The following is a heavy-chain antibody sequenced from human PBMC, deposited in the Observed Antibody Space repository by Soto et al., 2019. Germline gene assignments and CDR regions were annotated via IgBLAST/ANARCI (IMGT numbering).Heavy chain of an antibody. D-gene: IGHD6-19*01. CDR1: GCSISGLV. V-gene: IGHV4-59*11. J-gene: IGHJ4*02. CDR3: ARGPVYGSDWNGRVDY. Sequence: ISSYSGCSISGLVFRLIRPPPGKGLDRGGFICYGGSTNDSPSLKSRVTISVDTSKNQFSLHLDSVTAADTAVYFCARGPVYGSDWNGRVDYWGRGTRVTVSS. CDR2: ICYGGST.